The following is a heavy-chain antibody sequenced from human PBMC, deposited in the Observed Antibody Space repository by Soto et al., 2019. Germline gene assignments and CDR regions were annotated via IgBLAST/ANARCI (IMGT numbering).Heavy chain of an antibody. CDR3: ARQQLTRVGNNWFDP. Sequence: PSETLSLTCTVSGGSISSYYCSWIRQPAGKGLEWIGRIYTSGSTNYNPSLKSRVTMSVDTSKNQFSLKLSSVTAADTAVYYCARQQLTRVGNNWFDPWGQGTLVTVSS. CDR1: GGSISSYY. CDR2: IYTSGST. J-gene: IGHJ5*02. D-gene: IGHD6-13*01. V-gene: IGHV4-4*07.